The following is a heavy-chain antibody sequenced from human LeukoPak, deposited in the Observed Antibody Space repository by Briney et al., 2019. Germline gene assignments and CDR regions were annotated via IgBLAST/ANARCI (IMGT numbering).Heavy chain of an antibody. V-gene: IGHV3-23*01. CDR2: ISGSGGST. CDR3: AKARPALDGYNRPDY. J-gene: IGHJ4*02. CDR1: GFTFSGYA. Sequence: GGSLRLSCAASGFTFSGYAMSWVRQAPGKGLEWVSAISGSGGSTNYADSVKGRFTISRDNSKNTLYLQMNSLRAEDTAVYYCAKARPALDGYNRPDYWGQGTLVTVSS. D-gene: IGHD5-24*01.